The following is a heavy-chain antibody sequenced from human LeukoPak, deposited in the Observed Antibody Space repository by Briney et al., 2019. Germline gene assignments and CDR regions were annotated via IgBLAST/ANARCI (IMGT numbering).Heavy chain of an antibody. V-gene: IGHV4-59*12. D-gene: IGHD3-10*01. CDR1: GGSISSYY. Sequence: SETLSLTCTVSGGSISSYYWSWIRQPPGKGLEWIGYIYYSGSTNYNPSLKSRVTMSVDTSKNQFSLKLSSVTAADTAVYYCARDYFGSGTYHTYYFDFWGQGTLVTVSS. CDR2: IYYSGST. J-gene: IGHJ4*02. CDR3: ARDYFGSGTYHTYYFDF.